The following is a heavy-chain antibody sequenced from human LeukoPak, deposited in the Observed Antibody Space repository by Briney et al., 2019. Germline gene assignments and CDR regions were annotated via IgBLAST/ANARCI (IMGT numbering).Heavy chain of an antibody. CDR2: IYSGGST. CDR3: ASEFQLELHSGYYYYGMDV. D-gene: IGHD1-7*01. CDR1: GFTVSSNY. J-gene: IGHJ6*02. V-gene: IGHV3-53*01. Sequence: GGSLRLSCAASGFTVSSNYMSWVRQAPGKGREWVSVIYSGGSTYYADSVKGRFTISRDNSKNTLYLQMNSLRAEDTAVYYCASEFQLELHSGYYYYGMDVWGQGTTVTVSS.